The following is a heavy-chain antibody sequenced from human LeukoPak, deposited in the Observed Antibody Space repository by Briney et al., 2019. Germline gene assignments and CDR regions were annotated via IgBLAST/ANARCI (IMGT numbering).Heavy chain of an antibody. CDR2: IYTSGSA. Sequence: SETLSLTCTVSGGSIYTYYWSWSRQAAGKGLEWIGRIYTSGSANYNPSLKSRVTISVDTSKNQFCLKLSSVTAADTAVYYCAREIPVVPAAIRSYAFDIWGQGTMVTVSS. CDR3: AREIPVVPAAIRSYAFDI. J-gene: IGHJ3*02. V-gene: IGHV4-4*07. D-gene: IGHD2-2*02. CDR1: GGSIYTYY.